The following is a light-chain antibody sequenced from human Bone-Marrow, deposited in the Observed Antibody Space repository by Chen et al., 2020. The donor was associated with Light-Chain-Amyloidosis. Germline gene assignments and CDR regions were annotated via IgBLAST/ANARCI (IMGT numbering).Light chain of an antibody. J-gene: IGKJ3*01. CDR2: AAS. Sequence: IQMPQSPSSLSASVGDTVTITCRASQSISIYVDWYQQKPGKAPNLLIYAASSLHSGVPSRFSGSGSGTDFTLTISSLQPEDFATYDSQQSYSDSFTFGPGTKVDIK. CDR1: QSISIY. CDR3: QQSYSDSFT. V-gene: IGKV1-39*01.